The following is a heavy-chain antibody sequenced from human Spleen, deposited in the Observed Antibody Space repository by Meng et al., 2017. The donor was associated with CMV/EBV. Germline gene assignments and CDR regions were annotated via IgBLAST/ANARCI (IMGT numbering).Heavy chain of an antibody. D-gene: IGHD1-26*01. V-gene: IGHV4-34*01. CDR2: INHSGST. CDR1: GGSFSGYY. J-gene: IGHJ5*02. CDR3: ARGIIVGATQFDP. Sequence: SETLSLTCAVYGGSFSGYYWSWIRQPPGKGLEWIGEINHSGSTNYNPSLESRVTISVDTSKNQFSLKLSSVTAADTAVYYCARGIIVGATQFDPWGQGTLVTVSS.